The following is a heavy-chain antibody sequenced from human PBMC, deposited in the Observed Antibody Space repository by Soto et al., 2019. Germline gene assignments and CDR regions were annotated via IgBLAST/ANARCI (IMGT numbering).Heavy chain of an antibody. CDR3: ARGGVYSNYYFDY. J-gene: IGHJ4*02. V-gene: IGHV3-21*01. CDR1: GFTFSSYS. D-gene: IGHD6-13*01. CDR2: ISSSSSYI. Sequence: PGGSLRLSCAASGFTFSSYSINWVRQAPGKGLEWVSSISSSSSYIYYADSVKGRFTISRDNAKNSLYLQMNSLRAEDTAVYYCARGGVYSNYYFDYWGQGTLVTVSS.